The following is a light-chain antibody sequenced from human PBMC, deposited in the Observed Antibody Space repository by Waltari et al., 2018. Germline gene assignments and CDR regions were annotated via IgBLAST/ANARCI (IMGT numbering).Light chain of an antibody. J-gene: IGLJ2*01. CDR2: DVT. CDR1: SVAVGGSKY. Sequence: SAMTQPSSVSGSPGQSITISCTGPSVAVGGSKYVSWNQQHPGKAPKLMIYDVTNRPSGVSNRFSGSKSGNTASLTISGLQAEDEADYYCSSYTSSSTLAFGGGTKLTVL. V-gene: IGLV2-14*03. CDR3: SSYTSSSTLA.